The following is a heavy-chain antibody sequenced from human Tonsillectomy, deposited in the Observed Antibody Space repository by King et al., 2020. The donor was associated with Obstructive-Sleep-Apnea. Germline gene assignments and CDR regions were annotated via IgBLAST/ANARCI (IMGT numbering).Heavy chain of an antibody. CDR3: ARVNRRFGELSGRHFDY. J-gene: IGHJ4*02. CDR2: IYYSGST. CDR1: GGSISSGGYY. D-gene: IGHD3-10*01. V-gene: IGHV4-31*03. Sequence: VPLQESGPGLVKPSQTLSLTCTVSGGSISSGGYYWSWIRPHPGKGLEWIGYIYYSGSTYYNPSLKSRVTISVDTSKNQFSLKLSSVTAADTAVYYCARVNRRFGELSGRHFDYWGQGTLVTVSS.